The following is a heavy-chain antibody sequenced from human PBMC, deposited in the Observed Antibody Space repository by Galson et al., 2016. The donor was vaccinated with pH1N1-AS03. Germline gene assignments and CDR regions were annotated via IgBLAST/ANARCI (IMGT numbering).Heavy chain of an antibody. D-gene: IGHD3-10*01. CDR1: GYIFTGFY. V-gene: IGHV1-2*04. CDR2: INTDSGVT. Sequence: SVKVPCKASGYIFTGFYVHWVRQAPGQGLEWMGWINTDSGVTNYAQKFEAWVTMTGDTSISTAYMELYGLKSDDTAVYYCARDPRGPCSSATCPTTYYFGMDVWGQGTTVIVSS. CDR3: ARDPRGPCSSATCPTTYYFGMDV. J-gene: IGHJ6*02.